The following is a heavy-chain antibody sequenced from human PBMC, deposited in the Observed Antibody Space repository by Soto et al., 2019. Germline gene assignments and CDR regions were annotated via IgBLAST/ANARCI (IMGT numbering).Heavy chain of an antibody. V-gene: IGHV4-34*01. Sequence: TSEILSLTCAVYGGSFSGYYWSWIRQPPGKGLEWIGEINHSGSTNYNPSLKSRVTISVDTSKNQFSLKLSSVTAADTAVYYCARDQGLRLYGRYYYYGMDVWGQGTTVTVSS. D-gene: IGHD5-12*01. CDR2: INHSGST. J-gene: IGHJ6*02. CDR3: ARDQGLRLYGRYYYYGMDV. CDR1: GGSFSGYY.